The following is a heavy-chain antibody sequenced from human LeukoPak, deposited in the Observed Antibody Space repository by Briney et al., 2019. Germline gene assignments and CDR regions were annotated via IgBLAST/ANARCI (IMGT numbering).Heavy chain of an antibody. CDR1: GFSFNRYG. CDR2: ISSSGGST. Sequence: GGSLRLSCAASGFSFNRYGMSWVRQAPGKGLEWVSTISSSGGSTYYADSVRGRFSISTDNSKNTLYLQMNSLRAEDTAVYYCAKAPWEWEVLYFDYWGQGTLVTVSS. CDR3: AKAPWEWEVLYFDY. J-gene: IGHJ4*02. V-gene: IGHV3-23*01. D-gene: IGHD1-26*01.